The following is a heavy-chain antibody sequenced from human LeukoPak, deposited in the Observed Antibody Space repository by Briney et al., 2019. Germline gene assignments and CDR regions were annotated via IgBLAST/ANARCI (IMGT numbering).Heavy chain of an antibody. J-gene: IGHJ4*02. Sequence: GGSLRLSCAASGFTFSNYWMHWVRQAPGKGLVWVSRINSDGSSTSYADSVKGRFTTSRDNAKNTLSLQMNSLRAEDTAVYYCARDYDFWSGFFDYWGQGTLVTVSS. V-gene: IGHV3-74*01. CDR1: GFTFSNYW. CDR3: ARDYDFWSGFFDY. CDR2: INSDGSST. D-gene: IGHD3-3*01.